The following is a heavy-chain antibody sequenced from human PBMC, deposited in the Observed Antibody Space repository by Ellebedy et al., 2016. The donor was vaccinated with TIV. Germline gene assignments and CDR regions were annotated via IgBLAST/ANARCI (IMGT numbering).Heavy chain of an antibody. D-gene: IGHD4-17*01. CDR2: ISGNGGST. J-gene: IGHJ4*02. Sequence: GESLKISCAASGFTFSSCAMSWVRQAPGKGLEWVSSISGNGGSTIYADSVKGRFTISRDNSKNTLYRQMKSLRAEDTAIYYCAKNMRTVTTTIDYWGQGTLVTVSS. CDR3: AKNMRTVTTTIDY. CDR1: GFTFSSCA. V-gene: IGHV3-23*01.